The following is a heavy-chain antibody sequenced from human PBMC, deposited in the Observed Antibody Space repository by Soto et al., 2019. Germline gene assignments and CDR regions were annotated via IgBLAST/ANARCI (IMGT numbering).Heavy chain of an antibody. J-gene: IGHJ4*02. Sequence: GGSLRLSCAASGFTFSAYGMHWVRQAPGKGLEWVAGISFDGSNKYYSDSVKGRFTISRDNSKNTLYLQMNSLRAEDTALYYCVRDHNWAFDYWAPGTLVTVSS. CDR1: GFTFSAYG. CDR3: VRDHNWAFDY. CDR2: ISFDGSNK. V-gene: IGHV3-30*03. D-gene: IGHD1-20*01.